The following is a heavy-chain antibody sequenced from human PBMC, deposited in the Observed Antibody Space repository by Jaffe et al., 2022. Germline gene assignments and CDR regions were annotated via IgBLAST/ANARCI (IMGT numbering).Heavy chain of an antibody. Sequence: QVQLVQSGAEVKKPGSSVKVSCKASGGTFSSYAISWVRQAPGQGLEWMGGIIPIFGTANYAQKFQGRVTITTDESTSTAYMELSSLRSEDTAVYYCARGGSHDSSGYYYLWYFDLWGRGTLVTVSS. CDR1: GGTFSSYA. V-gene: IGHV1-69*05. CDR3: ARGGSHDSSGYYYLWYFDL. CDR2: IIPIFGTA. J-gene: IGHJ2*01. D-gene: IGHD3-22*01.